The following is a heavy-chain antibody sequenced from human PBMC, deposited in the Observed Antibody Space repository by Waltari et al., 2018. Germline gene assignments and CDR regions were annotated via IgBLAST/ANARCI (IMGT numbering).Heavy chain of an antibody. J-gene: IGHJ4*02. V-gene: IGHV3-9*01. CDR3: AKVSSSGWYDY. CDR1: GFTLEDYD. Sequence: EVQLVESGGGMVQPGRSLRLSCHASGFTLEDYDQPWVRQAPGKGLEWVSGISWNSGSIGYADSVKGRFTISRDNAKNSLYLQMNSLRAEDTALYYCAKVSSSGWYDYWGQGTLVTVSS. CDR2: ISWNSGSI. D-gene: IGHD6-19*01.